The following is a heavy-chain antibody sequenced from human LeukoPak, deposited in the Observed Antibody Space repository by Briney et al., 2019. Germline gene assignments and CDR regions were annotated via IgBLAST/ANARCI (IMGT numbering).Heavy chain of an antibody. J-gene: IGHJ4*02. CDR3: AKDRSGSYYRFDY. CDR2: IRYDGSNK. Sequence: PGGSRRLSVAASGFTFSSNGMPWFGRAPAKGRGGWAFIRYDGSNKYYADSVKGRFTISRDNSKNTLYLQMNSLRAEDTAVYYCAKDRSGSYYRFDYWGQGTLVTVSS. CDR1: GFTFSSNG. D-gene: IGHD1-26*01. V-gene: IGHV3-30*02.